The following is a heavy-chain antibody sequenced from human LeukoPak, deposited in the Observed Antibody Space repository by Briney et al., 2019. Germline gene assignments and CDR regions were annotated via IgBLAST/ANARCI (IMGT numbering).Heavy chain of an antibody. V-gene: IGHV3-7*01. CDR3: ARDQYSPNDFDY. D-gene: IGHD6-6*01. CDR2: IKQDGSEK. J-gene: IGHJ4*02. Sequence: GGSLRLSCVASGFTFSSYWMSWVRQAPGKGLEWVANIKQDGSEKYYVDSVKGRFTISRDNAKNSLYLQMNSLRAEDTAVYYCARDQYSPNDFDYWGQGTLVTVSS. CDR1: GFTFSSYW.